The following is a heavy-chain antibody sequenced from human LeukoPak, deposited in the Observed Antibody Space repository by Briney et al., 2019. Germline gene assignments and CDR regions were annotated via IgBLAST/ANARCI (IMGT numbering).Heavy chain of an antibody. CDR1: GYTFTDYF. Sequence: ASVKVSCKASGYTFTDYFMNWVRQAPGQGLEWMGWINPKSGGTVYAQKFQGRVTMTRDTSISTAYMELSRLRSDDTAVYYCARDRGYGDYGEGAFDIWGQGTMVTVSS. D-gene: IGHD4-17*01. CDR2: INPKSGGT. V-gene: IGHV1-2*02. J-gene: IGHJ3*02. CDR3: ARDRGYGDYGEGAFDI.